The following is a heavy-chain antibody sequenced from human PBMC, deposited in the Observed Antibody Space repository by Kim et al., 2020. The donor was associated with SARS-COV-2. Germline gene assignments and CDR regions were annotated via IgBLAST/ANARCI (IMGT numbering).Heavy chain of an antibody. Sequence: GRSLRLSCTASGFTFSSYAMTWVRQAPGKGLEWVSGISDSGGRTYYGDPVKGRFTIFRDNSRNTLYLQRNTLRAEDTALYYCAKAGQRLVWGYFDYWGQGTLVSVSS. CDR2: ISDSGGRT. CDR1: GFTFSSYA. CDR3: AKAGQRLVWGYFDY. V-gene: IGHV3-23*01. J-gene: IGHJ4*02. D-gene: IGHD6-13*01.